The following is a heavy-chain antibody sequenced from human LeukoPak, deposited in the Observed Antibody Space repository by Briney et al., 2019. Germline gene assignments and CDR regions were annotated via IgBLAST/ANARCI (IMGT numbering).Heavy chain of an antibody. CDR3: ARDSRAAAAGTSGFDY. J-gene: IGHJ4*02. V-gene: IGHV4-31*03. CDR1: GGSISSGGYY. CDR2: IYYSGST. Sequence: SQTLSLTCTVSGGSISSGGYYWSWIRQHPGKGLEWIGYIYYSGSTYYNPSLKSRVTISVDTSKNQFSLKLSSVTAADTAVYYCARDSRAAAAGTSGFDYWGQGTLVTVSS. D-gene: IGHD6-13*01.